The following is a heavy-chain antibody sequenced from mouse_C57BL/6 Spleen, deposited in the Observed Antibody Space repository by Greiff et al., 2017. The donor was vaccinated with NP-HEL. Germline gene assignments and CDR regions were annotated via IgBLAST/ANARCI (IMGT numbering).Heavy chain of an antibody. Sequence: VKLVESGAELARPGASVKMSCKASGYTFTSYTMHWVKQRPGQGLEWIGYINPSSGYTKYNQKFKDKATLTADKSSSTAYMQLSSLTSEDSAVYYCARSPPRAMDYWGQGTSVTVSS. V-gene: IGHV1-4*01. CDR3: ARSPPRAMDY. CDR1: GYTFTSYT. J-gene: IGHJ4*01. CDR2: INPSSGYT.